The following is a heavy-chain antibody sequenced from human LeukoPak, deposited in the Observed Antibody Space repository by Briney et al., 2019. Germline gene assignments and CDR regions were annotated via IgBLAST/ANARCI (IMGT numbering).Heavy chain of an antibody. V-gene: IGHV3-20*04. J-gene: IGHJ4*02. D-gene: IGHD1-26*01. CDR2: INWNGGST. Sequence: GGSLRLSCAASGFTFDDYGMSWVRQAPGKGLEWVSGINWNGGSTGYADSVRGGFTISRDNAKNSLYLQMNSLRAEDTALYYCARGRSGSYQEGFDYWGQGTLVTVSS. CDR1: GFTFDDYG. CDR3: ARGRSGSYQEGFDY.